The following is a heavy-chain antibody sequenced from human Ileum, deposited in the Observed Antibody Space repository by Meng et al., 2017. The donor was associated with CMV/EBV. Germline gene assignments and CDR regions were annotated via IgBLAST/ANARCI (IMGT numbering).Heavy chain of an antibody. J-gene: IGHJ6*02. CDR2: IYYSGST. CDR3: ARDRSDFHTHYGMDV. D-gene: IGHD2-2*02. CDR1: GGSVSSGSYY. Sequence: SETLSLTCTVSGGSVSSGSYYWSWIRQPPGKGLEWIGYIYYSGSTNYNPSLKSRVTISVDTSKNQFSLKLSSVTAADTAVYYCARDRSDFHTHYGMDVWGQGTTVTVSS. V-gene: IGHV4-61*01.